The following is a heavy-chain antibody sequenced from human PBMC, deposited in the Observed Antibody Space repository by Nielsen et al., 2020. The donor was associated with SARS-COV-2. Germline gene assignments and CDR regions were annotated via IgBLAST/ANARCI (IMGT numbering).Heavy chain of an antibody. D-gene: IGHD5/OR15-5a*01. Sequence: GESLKISCAASGFTFSSYAMHWVRQAPGKGLEWVAVISYDGSNKYYADSVKGRFTISRDNSKNTLYLQMNSLRAEDTAVYYCARDRSRKGFDYWGQGTLVTVSS. CDR2: ISYDGSNK. CDR1: GFTFSSYA. V-gene: IGHV3-30*04. J-gene: IGHJ4*02. CDR3: ARDRSRKGFDY.